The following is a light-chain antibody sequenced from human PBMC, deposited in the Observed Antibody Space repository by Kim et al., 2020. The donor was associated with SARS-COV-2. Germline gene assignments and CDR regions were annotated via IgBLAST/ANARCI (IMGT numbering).Light chain of an antibody. J-gene: IGLJ3*02. V-gene: IGLV3-19*01. Sequence: SSELTQDPAVSVALGQTVRITCQGDSLRSYYASWYQQKPGQAPVLVIYGKNNRPSGITDRFSGSSSGNTASLTITGAQAEDEADYYCNSRDSSGNHWV. CDR2: GKN. CDR3: NSRDSSGNHWV. CDR1: SLRSYY.